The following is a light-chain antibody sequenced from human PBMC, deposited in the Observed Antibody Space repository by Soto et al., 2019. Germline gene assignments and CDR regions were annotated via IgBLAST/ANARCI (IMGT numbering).Light chain of an antibody. CDR3: QQRSNWRGT. CDR1: QSVSSY. Sequence: EIVLTQSPATLSLSPGERATLSCRASQSVSSYLAWYQQKPCQAPRLLIYDASNRATGIPARFSGSGSGTDFTPTISRLDTEAFAVYYCQQRSNWRGTFGPGTKVDIK. J-gene: IGKJ3*01. V-gene: IGKV3-11*01. CDR2: DAS.